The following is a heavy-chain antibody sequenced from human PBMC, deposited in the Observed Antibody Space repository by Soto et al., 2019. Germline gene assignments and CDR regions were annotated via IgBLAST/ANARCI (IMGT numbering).Heavy chain of an antibody. J-gene: IGHJ4*02. V-gene: IGHV4-34*09. D-gene: IGHD6-6*01. Sequence: SETLSLTCAVYGGSFSGFYWTWIRQTPGKGLEWIGVIYDSGSTNYNPSLKSRLIISVNTSKNQFSLKLTSATAADTAVYYCARDFKRYSSSPGPLEYWGQGTLVTVSS. CDR1: GGSFSGFY. CDR2: IYDSGST. CDR3: ARDFKRYSSSPGPLEY.